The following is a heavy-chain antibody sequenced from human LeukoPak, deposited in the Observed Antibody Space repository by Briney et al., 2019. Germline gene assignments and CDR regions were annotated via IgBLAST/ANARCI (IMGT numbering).Heavy chain of an antibody. D-gene: IGHD3-10*01. CDR3: AKEEADLWFGDYYYMDV. Sequence: GGSLRLSCAASGFTFSSYNMNWVRQAPGKGLERVSSISSSSSYIYYADSVKGRFTISRDNAKNSLYLQMNSLRAEDTAVYYCAKEEADLWFGDYYYMDVWGKGTTVTVSS. J-gene: IGHJ6*03. CDR1: GFTFSSYN. V-gene: IGHV3-21*01. CDR2: ISSSSSYI.